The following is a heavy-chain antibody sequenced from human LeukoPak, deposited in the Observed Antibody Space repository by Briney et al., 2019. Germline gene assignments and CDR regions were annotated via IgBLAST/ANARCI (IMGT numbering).Heavy chain of an antibody. V-gene: IGHV3-23*01. J-gene: IGHJ6*03. CDR2: ISGSGGST. CDR3: AKDLAAPGYYYYMDV. CDR1: GFTFSSYA. Sequence: PGGSLRLSCAASGFTFSSYAMSWVRQAPGKGLEWVSAISGSGGSTYYADSVKGRFTISRDNSKNTLYLQMNSLRAEDTAVYYCAKDLAAPGYYYYMDVWGKGTTVTVSS. D-gene: IGHD6-13*01.